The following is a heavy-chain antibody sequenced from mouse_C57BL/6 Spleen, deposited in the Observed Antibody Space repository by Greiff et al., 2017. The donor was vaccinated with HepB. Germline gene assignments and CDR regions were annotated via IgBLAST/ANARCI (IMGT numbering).Heavy chain of an antibody. Sequence: VQLQQSGTELVKPGASVKLSCKASGYTFTSYWMHWVKQRPGPGLEWIGNINPSNGGTNYNEKFKSKATLTVDKSSSTAYMQLSSLTSEDSAVYYWAREGDYGNYPWFAYWGQGTLVTVSA. V-gene: IGHV1-53*01. CDR3: AREGDYGNYPWFAY. J-gene: IGHJ3*01. CDR1: GYTFTSYW. D-gene: IGHD2-1*01. CDR2: INPSNGGT.